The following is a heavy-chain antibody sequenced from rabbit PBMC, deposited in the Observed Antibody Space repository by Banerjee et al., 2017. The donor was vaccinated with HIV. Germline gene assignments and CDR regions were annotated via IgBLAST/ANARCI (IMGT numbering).Heavy chain of an antibody. Sequence: QSLEESGGGLVQPEGSLTLTCTASGFSFSSSSYMCWVRQAPGMGLEWIACIYVGSSGSTHYASRAKGRFTISKTSSTTVTLQMTSLTAADTATYFCARGDYDYYFDLWGPGTLVTVS. CDR3: ARGDYDYYFDL. D-gene: IGHD2-1*01. CDR2: IYVGSSGST. J-gene: IGHJ4*01. CDR1: GFSFSSSSY. V-gene: IGHV1S40*01.